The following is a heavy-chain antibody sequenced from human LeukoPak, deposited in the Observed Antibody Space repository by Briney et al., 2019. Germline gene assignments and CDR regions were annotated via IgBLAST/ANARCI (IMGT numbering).Heavy chain of an antibody. Sequence: SETLSLTCAVYGGSFSGYYWSWFRQPPGKELEWIGEINHSGSTNYNPSLKSRVTISVDTSKNQFSLKLSSVTAADTAVYYCARRPIAAAGSNWFDPWGQGTLVTVSS. CDR1: GGSFSGYY. CDR3: ARRPIAAAGSNWFDP. J-gene: IGHJ5*02. V-gene: IGHV4-34*01. CDR2: INHSGST. D-gene: IGHD6-13*01.